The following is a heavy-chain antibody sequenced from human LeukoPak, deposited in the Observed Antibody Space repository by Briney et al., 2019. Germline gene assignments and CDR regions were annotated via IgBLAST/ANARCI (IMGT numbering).Heavy chain of an antibody. J-gene: IGHJ5*02. CDR2: ISWNSGSI. CDR3: AKGETPYGSGSSFDP. Sequence: GRSLRLSCAASGFTFDDYDMHWVRQAPGEGLEWVSDISWNSGSIGYADPVKGRFPISRDNAKNYLYLQRTSLRAEGTALYHCAKGETPYGSGSSFDPWGEGTLVTVSP. CDR1: GFTFDDYD. V-gene: IGHV3-9*01. D-gene: IGHD3-10*01.